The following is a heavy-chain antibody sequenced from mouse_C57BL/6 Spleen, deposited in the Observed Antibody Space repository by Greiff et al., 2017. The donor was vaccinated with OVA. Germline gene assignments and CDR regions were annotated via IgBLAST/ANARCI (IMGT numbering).Heavy chain of an antibody. CDR2: ISYDGSN. CDR1: GYSITSGYY. D-gene: IGHD1-1*01. Sequence: EVQLQESGPGLVKPSQSLSLTCSVTGYSITSGYYWNWIRQFPGNKLEWMGYISYDGSNNYNPSLKNRISITRDTSKNQFFLKLNSVTTEDTATYYCARGLLRYFDYWGQGTTLTVSS. V-gene: IGHV3-6*01. J-gene: IGHJ2*01. CDR3: ARGLLRYFDY.